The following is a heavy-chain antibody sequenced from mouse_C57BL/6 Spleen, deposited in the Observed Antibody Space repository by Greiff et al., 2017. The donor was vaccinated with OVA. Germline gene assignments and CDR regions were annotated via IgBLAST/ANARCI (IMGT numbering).Heavy chain of an antibody. V-gene: IGHV1-55*01. CDR2: IYPGSGST. J-gene: IGHJ4*01. Sequence: QVQLKQPGAELVKPGASVKMSCKASGYTFTSYWITWVKQRPGQGLEWIGDIYPGSGSTNYNEKFKSKATLTVDTSSSTAYMQLSSLTSEDSAVYYCARVPIYYYGSSQYYYAMDYWGQGTSVTVSS. CDR1: GYTFTSYW. CDR3: ARVPIYYYGSSQYYYAMDY. D-gene: IGHD1-1*01.